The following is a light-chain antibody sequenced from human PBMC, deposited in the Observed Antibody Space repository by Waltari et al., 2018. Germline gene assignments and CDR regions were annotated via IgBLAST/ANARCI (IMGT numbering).Light chain of an antibody. J-gene: IGKJ2*01. CDR1: QSVSTW. V-gene: IGKV1-5*03. CDR2: KAS. CDR3: QQYDSYLYT. Sequence: DIQMTKSPSTLSASVGDRVTITCRASQSVSTWLAWYQQKPGKAPKLLIYKASSLRSGVPSRFSGSGSGTEFTLTISSLQPDDFATYYCQQYDSYLYTFGQGTKVEIQ.